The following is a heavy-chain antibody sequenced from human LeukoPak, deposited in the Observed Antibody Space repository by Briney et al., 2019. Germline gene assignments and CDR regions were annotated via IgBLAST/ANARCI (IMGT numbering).Heavy chain of an antibody. CDR3: ATDILTGYFRNYYYYMDV. J-gene: IGHJ6*03. V-gene: IGHV3-7*01. D-gene: IGHD3-9*01. CDR2: IKQDGSEN. CDR1: GFIFGSYW. Sequence: PGGSLRLSCAASGFIFGSYWMSWVRQAPGKGLEWVANIKQDGSENYYMDSVKGRFTISRDNAQNSLYLQMNSLRAEDTAVYYCATDILTGYFRNYYYYMDVRGKGTTVTVSS.